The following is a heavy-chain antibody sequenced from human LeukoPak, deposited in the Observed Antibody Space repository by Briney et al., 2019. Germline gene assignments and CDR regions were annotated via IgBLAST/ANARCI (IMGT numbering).Heavy chain of an antibody. CDR2: INDRGNT. D-gene: IGHD1-26*01. Sequence: SETLSLTCAVYGGSFSDYNWNWIRQPPGKGLEWIGEINDRGNTNYNPSLKSRVTISLDTSKNQFSLRLTSVTAVDTAVYFCARGLRSTWFDPWGQGTLVTVSS. CDR3: ARGLRSTWFDP. CDR1: GGSFSDYN. J-gene: IGHJ5*02. V-gene: IGHV4-34*01.